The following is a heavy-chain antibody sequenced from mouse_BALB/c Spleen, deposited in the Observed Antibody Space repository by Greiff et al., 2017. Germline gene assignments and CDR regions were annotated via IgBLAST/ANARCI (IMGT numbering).Heavy chain of an antibody. J-gene: IGHJ4*01. Sequence: EVHLVESGGGLVQPGGSRKLSCAASGFTFSSFGMHWVRQAPEKGLEWVAYISSGSSTIYYADTVKGRFTISRDNPKNTLFLQMTSLRSEDTAMYYCARKSSPYYGSSYGAMDYWGQGTSVTVSS. CDR3: ARKSSPYYGSSYGAMDY. D-gene: IGHD1-1*01. CDR1: GFTFSSFG. V-gene: IGHV5-17*02. CDR2: ISSGSSTI.